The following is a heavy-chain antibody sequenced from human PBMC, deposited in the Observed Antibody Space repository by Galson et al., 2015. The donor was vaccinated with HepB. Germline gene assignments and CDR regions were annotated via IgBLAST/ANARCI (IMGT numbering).Heavy chain of an antibody. CDR2: ISYDGSNK. V-gene: IGHV3-30-3*01. D-gene: IGHD2-8*01. J-gene: IGHJ2*01. CDR3: AREEGGCTNGVCFGYYWYFDL. Sequence: SLRLSCAASGFTFSSYAMHWVRQAPGKGLEWVAVISYDGSNKYYADSVKGRFTISRDNSKNTLYLQMNSLRAEDTAVYYCAREEGGCTNGVCFGYYWYFDLWGRGTLVTVSS. CDR1: GFTFSSYA.